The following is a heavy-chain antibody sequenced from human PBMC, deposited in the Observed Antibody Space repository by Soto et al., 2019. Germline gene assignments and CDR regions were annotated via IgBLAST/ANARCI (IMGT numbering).Heavy chain of an antibody. CDR2: ISGRGGST. Sequence: EGQLVESGGGLVQPGGSLRLSCAASGLTFSTSDMSWVRQAPWKGLEWVSAISGRGGSTYYADSVKGRFTISRDNSKNTVYLQMNSLRADDTAVYYCVKRECYGPYYYGMDVWGQGTTVTVSS. CDR1: GLTFSTSD. V-gene: IGHV3-23*04. CDR3: VKRECYGPYYYGMDV. D-gene: IGHD5-18*01. J-gene: IGHJ6*02.